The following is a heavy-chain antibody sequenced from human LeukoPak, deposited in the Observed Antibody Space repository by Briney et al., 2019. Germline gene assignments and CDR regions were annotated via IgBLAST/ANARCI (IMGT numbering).Heavy chain of an antibody. D-gene: IGHD6-13*01. Sequence: ASVKVSCKASGYTFTTSYMHWVRQAPGQGLEWMGIINPSGGSTSYAQKFQSRVTLTRDTSTSTVYMELSSLTSEDTAVYYCARSDIAAAGIYWYFDLWGRGTLVTVSS. CDR2: INPSGGST. CDR1: GYTFTTSY. V-gene: IGHV1-46*01. CDR3: ARSDIAAAGIYWYFDL. J-gene: IGHJ2*01.